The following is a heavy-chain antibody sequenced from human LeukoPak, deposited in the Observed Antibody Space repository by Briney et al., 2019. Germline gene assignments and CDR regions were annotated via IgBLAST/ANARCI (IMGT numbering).Heavy chain of an antibody. J-gene: IGHJ6*04. V-gene: IGHV6-1*01. D-gene: IGHD2-2*01. CDR2: IYYRSKWYN. CDR1: GDSVSSNSAA. Sequence: SQTLSLTCAISGDSVSSNSAAWNWMRQSPSRGLEWLGRIYYRSKWYNDYAISVKSRITINPDTSKNQFSLHLNFVTPEDTAVYYCAKDLQLGDIVVVPGFPMDVWGKGTTVTVSS. CDR3: AKDLQLGDIVVVPGFPMDV.